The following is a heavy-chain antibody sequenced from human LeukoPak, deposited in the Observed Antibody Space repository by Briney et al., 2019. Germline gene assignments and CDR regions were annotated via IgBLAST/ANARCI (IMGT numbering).Heavy chain of an antibody. J-gene: IGHJ4*02. V-gene: IGHV1-46*01. CDR3: ARDFPIHDSSGPN. Sequence: GASVKVSCKASGYTFTSYDINWVRQATGQGLEWMGIINPSGGSTSYAQKFQGRVTMTRDTSTGTVYMELSSLRSEDTAVYYCARDFPIHDSSGPNWGQGTLVTVSS. CDR1: GYTFTSYD. D-gene: IGHD3-22*01. CDR2: INPSGGST.